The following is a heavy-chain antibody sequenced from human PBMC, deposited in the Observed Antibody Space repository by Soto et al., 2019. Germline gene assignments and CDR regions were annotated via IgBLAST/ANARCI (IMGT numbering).Heavy chain of an antibody. V-gene: IGHV1-69*02. J-gene: IGHJ4*02. CDR1: GDSFSSST. CDR3: ATTIYSSGWSRDY. Sequence: ASVKASCKDPGDSFSSSTINWVRQAPGQGLEWMGKINPILDIKNYAQKFEDRVTIIADKSASTAYMELTAADTAVYYCATTIYSSGWSRDYWGQGILVTVSS. D-gene: IGHD6-19*01. CDR2: INPILDIK.